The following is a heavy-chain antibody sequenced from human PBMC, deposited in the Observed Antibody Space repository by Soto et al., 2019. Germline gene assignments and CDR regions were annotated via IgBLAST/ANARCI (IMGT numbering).Heavy chain of an antibody. D-gene: IGHD6-25*01. CDR2: TNPKSGVT. Sequence: QVQLVQSGAEVKKPGASVKVSCKASGYSFTGYFMHWVRQVPGQGLEWMGWTNPKSGVTKYPQKFQGRVTMTREKSISTAYMELTRLRSDDTAVYYCARAHVRLQLGSSDYWGQGTLVTVSS. V-gene: IGHV1-2*02. CDR3: ARAHVRLQLGSSDY. J-gene: IGHJ4*02. CDR1: GYSFTGYF.